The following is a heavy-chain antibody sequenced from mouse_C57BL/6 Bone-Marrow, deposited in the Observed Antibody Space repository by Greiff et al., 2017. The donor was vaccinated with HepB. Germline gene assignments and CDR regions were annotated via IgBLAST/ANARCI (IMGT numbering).Heavy chain of an antibody. CDR2: INPSNGGT. Sequence: VQLQQPGTELVKPGASVKLSCKASGYTFTSYWMHWVKQRPGQGLEWIGNINPSNGGTNFNEKFKSKATLTVDKSSSTAYMQLSSLTSEDSAVYYCARQTGTFPVGYFDVWGTGTTVTVSS. CDR3: ARQTGTFPVGYFDV. CDR1: GYTFTSYW. V-gene: IGHV1-53*01. D-gene: IGHD4-1*01. J-gene: IGHJ1*03.